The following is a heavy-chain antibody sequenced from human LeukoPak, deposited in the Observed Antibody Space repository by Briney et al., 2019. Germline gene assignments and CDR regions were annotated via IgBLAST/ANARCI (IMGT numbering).Heavy chain of an antibody. CDR3: ASDSPVRGVIWY. CDR1: GFTFSSYS. CDR2: ISSSSSYI. D-gene: IGHD3-10*01. V-gene: IGHV3-21*01. J-gene: IGHJ4*02. Sequence: PGGSLRLSCAASGFTFSSYSMNWVRQAPGKGLEWVSSISSSSSYIYYADSVKGRFTISRDNAKNSLYLQMNSLRAEDTAVYYCASDSPVRGVIWYWGQGTLVTVSS.